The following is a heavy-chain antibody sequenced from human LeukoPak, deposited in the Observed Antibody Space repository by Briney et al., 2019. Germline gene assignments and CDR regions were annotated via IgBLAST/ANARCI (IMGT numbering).Heavy chain of an antibody. CDR2: ISSSSSCI. J-gene: IGHJ4*02. D-gene: IGHD3-22*01. Sequence: PGGSLRLSCAASGFTFSSYAMSWVRQAPGKGLEWVSSISSSSSCIYYADSVKGRFTISRDNAKNSLYLQMNSLRAEDTAVYYCARDNYYDSSGYPTDYWGQGTLVTVSS. V-gene: IGHV3-21*01. CDR1: GFTFSSYA. CDR3: ARDNYYDSSGYPTDY.